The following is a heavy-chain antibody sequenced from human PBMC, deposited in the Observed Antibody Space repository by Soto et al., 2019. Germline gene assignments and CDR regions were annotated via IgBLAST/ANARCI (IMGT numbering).Heavy chain of an antibody. CDR2: IYYSGST. CDR1: GGSIRSYY. J-gene: IGHJ3*02. CDR3: SRYDFWSGDNDAFDI. D-gene: IGHD3-3*01. Sequence: SETLSLTCTVSGGSIRSYYWSWIRQPPGMGLEWIGYIYYSGSTNYNPSLKSRVTISVDTSKNQFSLKLSSVTAADTAVYYCSRYDFWSGDNDAFDIWGQGTMVTVSS. V-gene: IGHV4-59*01.